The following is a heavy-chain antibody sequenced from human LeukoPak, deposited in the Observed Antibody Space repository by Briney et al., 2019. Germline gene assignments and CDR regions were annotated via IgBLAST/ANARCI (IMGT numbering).Heavy chain of an antibody. CDR2: INPNSGGT. Sequence: ASVKVSCKASGYTFTGYYMHWVRQAPGQGLEWMGWINPNSGGTNYAQKFQGRVTMTRDTSISTAYMELSRLRSEDTAVYYCARGLGYCSGGSCENWFDPWGQGTLVTVSS. CDR1: GYTFTGYY. V-gene: IGHV1-2*02. D-gene: IGHD2-15*01. J-gene: IGHJ5*02. CDR3: ARGLGYCSGGSCENWFDP.